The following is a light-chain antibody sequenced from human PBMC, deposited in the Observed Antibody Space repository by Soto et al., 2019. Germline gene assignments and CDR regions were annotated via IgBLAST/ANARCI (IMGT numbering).Light chain of an antibody. CDR2: WAS. CDR1: QSVLYSSNNKNY. Sequence: DIVMTQSPDSLAVSLGERATINCKSSQSVLYSSNNKNYLAWYQQKPGQPPKLLIYWASTRESGVPDRFSGSGSGTDFPLTISSLQAEDVAVYYCQQYYSTPPYTFGQGTKLAIK. J-gene: IGKJ2*01. CDR3: QQYYSTPPYT. V-gene: IGKV4-1*01.